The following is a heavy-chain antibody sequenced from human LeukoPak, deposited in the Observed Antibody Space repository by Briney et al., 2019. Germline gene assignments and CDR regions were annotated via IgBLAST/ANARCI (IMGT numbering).Heavy chain of an antibody. J-gene: IGHJ4*02. Sequence: AGGSLRLSCKASGFTCSSYAMSWVRQAPGNGQEWVSTISNSDGSTDYADSVKGRCSISRDNSENPLYLQMNSLRAEDTAVYYCAKLVLYGSGSYYIWGQGTLVTVSS. CDR2: ISNSDGST. D-gene: IGHD3-10*01. CDR3: AKLVLYGSGSYYI. CDR1: GFTCSSYA. V-gene: IGHV3-23*01.